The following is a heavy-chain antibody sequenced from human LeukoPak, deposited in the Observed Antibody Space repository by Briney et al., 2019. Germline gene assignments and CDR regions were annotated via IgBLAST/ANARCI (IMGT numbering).Heavy chain of an antibody. CDR2: VYYSVST. J-gene: IGHJ6*03. V-gene: IGHV4-59*08. Sequence: PSETLSLTCTVSGASISSYYWTWIRQAPGKGLEWIGYVYYSVSTNYNPSLKSRVSISQDTSKNQVSLTLNSVTAADTAMYYCARQETGPYHYMDVWGRGTAVTVSS. CDR1: GASISSYY. CDR3: ARQETGPYHYMDV. D-gene: IGHD3-9*01.